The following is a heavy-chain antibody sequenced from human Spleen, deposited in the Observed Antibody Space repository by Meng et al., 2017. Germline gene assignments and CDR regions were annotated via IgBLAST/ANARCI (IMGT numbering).Heavy chain of an antibody. V-gene: IGHV1-69*02. CDR2: IIPILGIA. D-gene: IGHD1-26*01. CDR1: GGTFSSYT. CDR3: ARGGIWWELRGFDY. J-gene: IGHJ4*02. Sequence: QGQLGQSGAGVKKPGSSVEVSCKASGGTFSSYTISWVRQAPGQGLEWMGRIIPILGIANYAQKFQGRVTITADKSTSTAYMELSSLRSEDTAVYYCARGGIWWELRGFDYWGQGTLVTVSS.